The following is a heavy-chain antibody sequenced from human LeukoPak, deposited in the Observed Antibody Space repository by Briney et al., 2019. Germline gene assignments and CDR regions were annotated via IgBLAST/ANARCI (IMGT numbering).Heavy chain of an antibody. Sequence: GSLRLSCAASGFPFSSYGMHWVRQAPGKGLEWVAVISYDGSNKYYADSVKGRFTISRDNSKNTLYLQMNSLRAEDTAVYYCAKDRGTMVRGVISAGHFDYWGQGTLVTVSS. D-gene: IGHD3-10*01. CDR1: GFPFSSYG. V-gene: IGHV3-30*18. CDR2: ISYDGSNK. J-gene: IGHJ4*02. CDR3: AKDRGTMVRGVISAGHFDY.